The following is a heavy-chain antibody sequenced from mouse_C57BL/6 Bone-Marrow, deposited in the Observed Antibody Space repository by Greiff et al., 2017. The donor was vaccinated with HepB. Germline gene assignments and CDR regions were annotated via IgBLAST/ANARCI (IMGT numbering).Heavy chain of an antibody. Sequence: EVQLVESGGDLVKPGGSLKLSCAASGFTFSSYGMSWVRQTPDKRLELVATISSGGSYTYYPDSVKGRFTISRDNAKNTLYLQMSSLKSEDTAMYYCARPQYDFAWFAYWGQGTLVTVSA. CDR2: ISSGGSYT. CDR1: GFTFSSYG. J-gene: IGHJ3*01. V-gene: IGHV5-6*01. D-gene: IGHD2-4*01. CDR3: ARPQYDFAWFAY.